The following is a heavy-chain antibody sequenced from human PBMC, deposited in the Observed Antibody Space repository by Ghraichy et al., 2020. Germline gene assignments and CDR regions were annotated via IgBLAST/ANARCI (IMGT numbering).Heavy chain of an antibody. CDR1: GFTFSSYS. CDR2: ISSSSSYI. V-gene: IGHV3-21*01. D-gene: IGHD2-2*01. J-gene: IGHJ6*03. Sequence: GESLNISCAASGFTFSSYSMNWVRQAPGKGLEWVSSISSSSSYIYYADSVKGRFTISRDNAKNSLYLQMNSLRAEDTAVYYCARDIVVVPAAPYMDVWGKGTTVTVSS. CDR3: ARDIVVVPAAPYMDV.